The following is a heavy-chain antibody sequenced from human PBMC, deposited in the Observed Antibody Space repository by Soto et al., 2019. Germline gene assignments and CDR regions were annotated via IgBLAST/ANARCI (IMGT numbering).Heavy chain of an antibody. D-gene: IGHD3-10*01. V-gene: IGHV4-39*01. CDR1: GGSISSSSYY. CDR2: IYYSGST. J-gene: IGHJ4*02. Sequence: QLQLQESGPGLVKPSETLSLTCTVSGGSISSSSYYWGWIRQPPGKGLEWIGSIYYSGSTYYNPSLKSRVTISVDTSKNQFSLKLSSVTAADTAVYYCASLSNYYGSEDHFDYWGQGTLVTVSS. CDR3: ASLSNYYGSEDHFDY.